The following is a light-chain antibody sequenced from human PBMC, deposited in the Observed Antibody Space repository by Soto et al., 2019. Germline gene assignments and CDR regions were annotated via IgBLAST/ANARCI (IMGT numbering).Light chain of an antibody. Sequence: EFVLTQSPGTLSLSPGERATLSCRASQTVRNNYLAWYQQKPGQAPRLLIYDASSRATGIPDRFSGGGSGTDFTLTISRLEPEDFAVYYCQQYAESPLTFGGGTKVEIK. CDR2: DAS. CDR3: QQYAESPLT. J-gene: IGKJ4*01. CDR1: QTVRNNY. V-gene: IGKV3-20*01.